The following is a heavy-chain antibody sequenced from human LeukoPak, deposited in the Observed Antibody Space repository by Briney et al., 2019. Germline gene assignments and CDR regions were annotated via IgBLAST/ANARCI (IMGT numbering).Heavy chain of an antibody. CDR1: GFTFSSYA. V-gene: IGHV3-30-3*01. Sequence: GWSLRLSCAASGFTFSSYAMHWVRQAPGKGLEWVAVISYDGSNKYYADSVKGRFTISRDNSKNTLYLQMNSLRAEDTAVYYCARDRRQLAAAYYFDYWGQGTLVTVSS. CDR3: ARDRRQLAAAYYFDY. CDR2: ISYDGSNK. D-gene: IGHD6-13*01. J-gene: IGHJ4*02.